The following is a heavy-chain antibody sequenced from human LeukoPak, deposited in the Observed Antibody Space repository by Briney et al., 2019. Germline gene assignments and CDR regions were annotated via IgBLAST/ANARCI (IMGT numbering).Heavy chain of an antibody. Sequence: PSETLSLTCTVSGGSISSYYWSWIRQPPGKGLEWIGYIYYSGSTNYNPSLKSRVTISVDASNNQFSLKLNSVSAADTALYYCARDRRQRDYFDFWGQEARVTVSS. D-gene: IGHD1-1*01. V-gene: IGHV4-59*12. J-gene: IGHJ4*02. CDR1: GGSISSYY. CDR2: IYYSGST. CDR3: ARDRRQRDYFDF.